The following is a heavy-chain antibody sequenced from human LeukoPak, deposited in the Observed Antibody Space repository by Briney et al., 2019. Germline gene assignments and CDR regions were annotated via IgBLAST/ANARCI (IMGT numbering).Heavy chain of an antibody. Sequence: ASVKVSCKASGYTFTSYDINWVRQATGQGLEWMGWMNPNSGNTGYAQKFQGRVTMTRNTSISTAYMELSRLRSDDTAVYYCARVVSSSWPHYYYYYYMDVWGKGTTVTVSS. CDR3: ARVVSSSWPHYYYYYYMDV. J-gene: IGHJ6*03. V-gene: IGHV1-8*01. CDR1: GYTFTSYD. D-gene: IGHD6-13*01. CDR2: MNPNSGNT.